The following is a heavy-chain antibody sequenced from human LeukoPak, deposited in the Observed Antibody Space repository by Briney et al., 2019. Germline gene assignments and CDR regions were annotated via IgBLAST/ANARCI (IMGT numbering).Heavy chain of an antibody. D-gene: IGHD5-18*01. V-gene: IGHV3-30*02. CDR2: IRYDGSNK. Sequence: GGSLRLSCAASGFTFSSYGMHWVRQAPGKGLEWVAFIRYDGSNKYYADSVKGRFTISRDNSKNTLYLQMNSLRAEDTAVYYCAKDNRRVRGYDKSFSEVDYWGQGTLVTVSS. CDR1: GFTFSSYG. J-gene: IGHJ4*02. CDR3: AKDNRRVRGYDKSFSEVDY.